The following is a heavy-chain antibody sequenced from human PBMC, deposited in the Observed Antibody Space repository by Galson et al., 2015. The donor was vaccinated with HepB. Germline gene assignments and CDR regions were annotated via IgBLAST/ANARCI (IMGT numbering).Heavy chain of an antibody. CDR1: GFAFSSYA. D-gene: IGHD6-19*01. J-gene: IGHJ4*02. V-gene: IGHV3-23*01. Sequence: SLRLSCAASGFAFSSYAMGWVRQAPGKGLELVSSIGTRSGTDYADFVKGRFTISRDNSKNTLYLQMDSLRAEDTAISYCAKGDSSAWPYCFDSWGQGTLVTVSS. CDR3: AKGDSSAWPYCFDS. CDR2: IGTRSGT.